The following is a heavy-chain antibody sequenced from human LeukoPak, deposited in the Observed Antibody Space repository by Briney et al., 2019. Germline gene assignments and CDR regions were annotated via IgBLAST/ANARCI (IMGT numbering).Heavy chain of an antibody. CDR3: ARSESRGYSGYDYYAFDI. D-gene: IGHD5-12*01. CDR1: GFTFSNYG. Sequence: GGSLRLSCAASGFTFSNYGMSWVRQAPGKGLEWVSAVSGSGTTTYYADSVKGRFSISRDNSKNTLYLQMNSLRAEDTAIYYCARSESRGYSGYDYYAFDIWGQGTMVTVSS. V-gene: IGHV3-23*01. CDR2: VSGSGTTT. J-gene: IGHJ3*02.